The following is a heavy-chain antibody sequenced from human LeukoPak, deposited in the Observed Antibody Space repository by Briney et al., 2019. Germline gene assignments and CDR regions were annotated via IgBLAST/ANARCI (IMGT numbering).Heavy chain of an antibody. V-gene: IGHV4-31*03. CDR2: IYHSGST. Sequence: SQTLSLTCTVSGGSISSGGYYCSWIRQHPGKGLEWIGYIYHSGSTYYNPSLKSRVTISVDTSKNQFSLKLSSVTAADTAVYYCARDYSSSSLGWFDPWGQGTLVTVSS. CDR1: GGSISSGGYY. J-gene: IGHJ5*02. CDR3: ARDYSSSSLGWFDP. D-gene: IGHD6-6*01.